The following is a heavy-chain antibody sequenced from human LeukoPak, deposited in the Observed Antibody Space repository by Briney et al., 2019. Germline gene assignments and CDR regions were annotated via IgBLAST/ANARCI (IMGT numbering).Heavy chain of an antibody. CDR1: GFTFSSYS. D-gene: IGHD3-22*01. CDR3: ARGPHYYDSSGYPNAHYYYMDV. Sequence: PGGSLRLSCAASGFTFSSYSMNWVRQAPGKGLEWVSYISSSSSTIYYADSVKGRFTISRDNAKNSLYLQMNSLRAEDTAVYYCARGPHYYDSSGYPNAHYYYMDVWGKGTTVTVSS. CDR2: ISSSSSTI. J-gene: IGHJ6*03. V-gene: IGHV3-48*01.